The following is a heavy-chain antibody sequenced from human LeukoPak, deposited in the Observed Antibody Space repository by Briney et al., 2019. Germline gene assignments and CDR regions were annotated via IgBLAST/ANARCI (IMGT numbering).Heavy chain of an antibody. CDR1: GGSISNYY. CDR2: IYYSGST. CDR3: ARRLNSGSYSLDAFDI. V-gene: IGHV4-59*01. J-gene: IGHJ3*02. Sequence: SETLSLTCTVSGGSISNYYWSWIRQPPGKGLEWIGYIYYSGSTNYNPSLKSRVTISVDTSKNQFSLKLSSATAADTAVYYCARRLNSGSYSLDAFDIWGQGTMVTVSS. D-gene: IGHD1-26*01.